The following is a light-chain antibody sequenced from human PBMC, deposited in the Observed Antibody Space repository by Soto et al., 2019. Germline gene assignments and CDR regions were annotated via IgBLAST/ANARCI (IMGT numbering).Light chain of an antibody. Sequence: IVMTQSPATLSVSPGEGVTLACRASENVGTNLAWYQQKPGQAPRLRIYGSSTRATGIPATFSGSGSGTEFTLTISSLQSVESAIYYCQQYNNWGLSFGGGTKVEIK. J-gene: IGKJ4*01. CDR2: GSS. V-gene: IGKV3D-15*01. CDR3: QQYNNWGLS. CDR1: ENVGTN.